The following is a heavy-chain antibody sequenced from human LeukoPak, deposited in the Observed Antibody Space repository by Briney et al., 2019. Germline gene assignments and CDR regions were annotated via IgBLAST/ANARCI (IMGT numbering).Heavy chain of an antibody. CDR2: ISSSGSTL. CDR3: ATSTAAAGTD. V-gene: IGHV3-11*01. CDR1: GFTFSDYY. J-gene: IGHJ4*02. D-gene: IGHD6-13*01. Sequence: SGGSLRLSCAASGFTFSDYYMSWIRQAPGKGLEWVSYISSSGSTLYYADSVKGRFTISRDNAQNSLYLQMNSLRAEDTAIYYCATSTAAAGTDWGQGTLVTVSS.